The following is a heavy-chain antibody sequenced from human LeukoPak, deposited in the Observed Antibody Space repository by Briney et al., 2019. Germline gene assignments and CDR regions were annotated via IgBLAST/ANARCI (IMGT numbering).Heavy chain of an antibody. D-gene: IGHD3-10*01. CDR3: ARVGYYYGAGSHFKALDS. Sequence: ASVKVSCKASGYTFSDYYIHWVRRAPGQGLEWMGWINPDSGDTNYEQKFQDWVTMTRDTSVNTVYMELSSLKSDDTAVYYCARVGYYYGAGSHFKALDSWGQGTLVIVSS. CDR1: GYTFSDYY. CDR2: INPDSGDT. J-gene: IGHJ4*02. V-gene: IGHV1-2*04.